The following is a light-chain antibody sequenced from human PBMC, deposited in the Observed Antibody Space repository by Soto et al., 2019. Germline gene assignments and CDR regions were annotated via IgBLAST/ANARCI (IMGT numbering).Light chain of an antibody. V-gene: IGKV3-11*01. Sequence: EIVLTQSPATLSLSPGERATLSCRTSQSISSYLVWYQQKPGQPPRVLIYDASNRVTGIPVRFSGSGSGTDFTRTISSLEPEDFAVYYCLQRSNWPLTFGPGTKIDI. CDR3: LQRSNWPLT. J-gene: IGKJ3*01. CDR2: DAS. CDR1: QSISSY.